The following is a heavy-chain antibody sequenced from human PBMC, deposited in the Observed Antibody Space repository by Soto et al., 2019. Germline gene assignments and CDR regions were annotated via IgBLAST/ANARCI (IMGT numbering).Heavy chain of an antibody. CDR1: GGTFSSYT. D-gene: IGHD3-3*01. CDR3: ASASDFADAFDI. Sequence: ASVKVSCKASGGTFSSYTISWVRQAPGQGLEWMGRIIPILGIANYAQKFQGRVTITADKSTSTAYMELSSLRSEDTAVYYCASASDFADAFDIWGQGTMVTVSS. CDR2: IIPILGIA. J-gene: IGHJ3*02. V-gene: IGHV1-69*02.